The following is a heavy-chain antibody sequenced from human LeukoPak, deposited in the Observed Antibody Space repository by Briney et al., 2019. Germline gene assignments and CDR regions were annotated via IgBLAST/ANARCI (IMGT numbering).Heavy chain of an antibody. CDR2: VSYDGRSK. CDR3: ARAPAFCGGDCYPARLDS. CDR1: GFTFSSYA. V-gene: IGHV3-30*04. J-gene: IGHJ4*02. D-gene: IGHD2-21*02. Sequence: GRSLRLSCAASGFTFSSYAMHWVRQAPGKGLEWVAIVSYDGRSKYHADSVKGRFIISRDDSKNTLYLQMNSLRAEDTALYYCARAPAFCGGDCYPARLDSWGQGTLVTVSS.